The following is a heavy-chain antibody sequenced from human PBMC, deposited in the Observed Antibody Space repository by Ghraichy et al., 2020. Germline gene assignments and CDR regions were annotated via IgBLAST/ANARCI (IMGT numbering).Heavy chain of an antibody. V-gene: IGHV4-39*01. CDR3: ASDGSSGWYVRAPPGGEDY. Sequence: SETLSLTCTVSSGSISSSSNYWGWIRQHPGKGLEWIGSIYYSGSTYYNPSLKSRVTISVDTSKNQFSLKLCSMTAAATAVYYCASDGSSGWYVRAPPGGEDYWGQGTLVTVSS. CDR2: IYYSGST. J-gene: IGHJ4*02. CDR1: SGSISSSSNY. D-gene: IGHD6-19*01.